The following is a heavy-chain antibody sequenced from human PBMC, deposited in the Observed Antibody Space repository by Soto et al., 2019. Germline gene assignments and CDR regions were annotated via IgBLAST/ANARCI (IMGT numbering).Heavy chain of an antibody. V-gene: IGHV3-23*01. Sequence: EVQLLESGGGLVQPGGSLRLSCAASGFTFSSYAMSWVRQAPGKGLEWVSAISGSGGSTYYADSVKGRFTISRDNSKNTLYLQMNSLRAEDTAIYYCAKASGWFGEFDYWGQGTLVTVSS. J-gene: IGHJ4*02. CDR3: AKASGWFGEFDY. CDR2: ISGSGGST. D-gene: IGHD3-10*01. CDR1: GFTFSSYA.